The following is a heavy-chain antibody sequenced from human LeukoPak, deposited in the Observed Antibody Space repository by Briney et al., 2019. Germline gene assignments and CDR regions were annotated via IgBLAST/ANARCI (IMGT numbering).Heavy chain of an antibody. Sequence: PSETLSLTCTVSGGSIRSSYYYWGWIRQPPGKGLEWIGSIYDSGSTYYNPSLKSRVTISVDTSKNQFSLKLSSVTAADTAVYYCARGYGAARQGNYWGQGTLVTVSS. J-gene: IGHJ4*02. CDR3: ARGYGAARQGNY. V-gene: IGHV4-39*01. D-gene: IGHD6-6*01. CDR1: GGSIRSSYYY. CDR2: IYDSGST.